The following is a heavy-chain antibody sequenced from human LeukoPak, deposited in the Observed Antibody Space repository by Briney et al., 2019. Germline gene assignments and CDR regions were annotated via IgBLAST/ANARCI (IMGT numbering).Heavy chain of an antibody. D-gene: IGHD6-19*01. CDR2: INGDGGST. CDR1: GFTFDHYA. V-gene: IGHV3-43*02. J-gene: IGHJ4*02. CDR3: AKDMAYTTGWYGIDY. Sequence: GGSLRLSCEASGFTFDHYAIHWVRQGPVKGLEWVSLINGDGGSTHHADPVKDRFTIYRDNSRNSLYLQMNSLTTEDTALYYCAKDMAYTTGWYGIDYWGQGTLVTVSS.